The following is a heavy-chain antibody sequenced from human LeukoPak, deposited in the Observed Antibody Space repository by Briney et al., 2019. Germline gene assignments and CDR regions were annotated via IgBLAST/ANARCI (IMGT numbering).Heavy chain of an antibody. CDR1: GGSISSYY. CDR3: ARDLGYCSGDSCYHYFDY. CDR2: IYTSGST. Sequence: SETLSLTCTVSGGSISSYYWSWIRQPAGKGLEWIGRIYTSGSTNYNPSLKSRVTMSVDTSKNQFSLRLISVTAADTAVYYCARDLGYCSGDSCYHYFDYWGQGTLVTVSS. V-gene: IGHV4-4*07. J-gene: IGHJ4*02. D-gene: IGHD2-15*01.